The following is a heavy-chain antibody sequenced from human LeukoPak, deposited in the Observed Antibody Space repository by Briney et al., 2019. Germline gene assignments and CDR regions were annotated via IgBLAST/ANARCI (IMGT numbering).Heavy chain of an antibody. CDR1: GFTFDIYA. J-gene: IGHJ4*02. D-gene: IGHD2-15*01. CDR2: MSYDGSNK. CDR3: ARDQIRHCSGGSCYVIDN. Sequence: GGSLRLSCAASGFTFDIYAMHWVRQAPGKGLEWVAVMSYDGSNKYYADSVKGRFTISRDNSQNTVHLQMSSLRVADTAVYYCARDQIRHCSGGSCYVIDNWGPGTLVAVSS. V-gene: IGHV3-30*04.